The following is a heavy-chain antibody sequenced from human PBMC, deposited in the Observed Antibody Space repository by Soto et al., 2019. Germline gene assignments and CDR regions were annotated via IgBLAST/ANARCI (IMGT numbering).Heavy chain of an antibody. D-gene: IGHD3-10*01. CDR3: AIDPLYGSGSVWFDP. J-gene: IGHJ5*02. CDR2: ISSSGSTI. V-gene: IGHV3-11*01. CDR1: GFTFSDYY. Sequence: GGSLRLSCAASGFTFSDYYMSWIRQAPGKGLEWVSYISSSGSTIYYADSVKGRFTISRDNAKNSLYLQMNSLRAEDTAVYYCAIDPLYGSGSVWFDPWGQGTLVTVSS.